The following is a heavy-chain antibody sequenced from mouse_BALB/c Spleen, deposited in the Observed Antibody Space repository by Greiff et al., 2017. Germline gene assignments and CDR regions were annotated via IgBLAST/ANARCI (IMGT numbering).Heavy chain of an antibody. CDR1: GYTFTSYW. CDR3: TREEGGY. J-gene: IGHJ2*01. CDR2: IYPSDSYT. Sequence: QVQLQQPGAELVRPGASVKLSCKASGYTFTSYWINWVKQRPGQGLEWIGNIYPSDSYTNYNQKFKDKATLTVDKSSSTAYMQLSSPTSEDSAVYYCTREEGGYWGQGTTLTVSS. V-gene: IGHV1-69*02.